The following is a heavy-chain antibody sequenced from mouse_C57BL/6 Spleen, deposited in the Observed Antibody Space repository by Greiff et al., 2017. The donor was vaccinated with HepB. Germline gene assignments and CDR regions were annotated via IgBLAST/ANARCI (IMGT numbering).Heavy chain of an antibody. CDR2: IYPGDGDT. CDR1: GYAFSSSW. Sequence: QVQLQQSGPELVKPGASVKISCKASGYAFSSSWMNWVKQRPGKGLEWIGRIYPGDGDTNYNGKFKGKATLTADKSSSTAYMQLSSLTSEDSAVYFWARYDYEGVDYWGQGTTLTVSS. CDR3: ARYDYEGVDY. V-gene: IGHV1-82*01. J-gene: IGHJ2*01. D-gene: IGHD2-4*01.